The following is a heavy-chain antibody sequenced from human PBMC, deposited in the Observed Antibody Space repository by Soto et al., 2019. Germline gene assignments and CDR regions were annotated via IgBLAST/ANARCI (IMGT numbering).Heavy chain of an antibody. CDR1: GGSFSGYY. V-gene: IGHV4-34*01. D-gene: IGHD5-18*01. Sequence: SETLSLTCAVYGGSFSGYYWSWIRQPPGKGLEWIGEINHSGSTNYNPSLKSRVTISVDTSRNQFSLKLTSVTAADTAVYYCATDAYSYFDSWGQGALVTVSS. J-gene: IGHJ4*02. CDR3: ATDAYSYFDS. CDR2: INHSGST.